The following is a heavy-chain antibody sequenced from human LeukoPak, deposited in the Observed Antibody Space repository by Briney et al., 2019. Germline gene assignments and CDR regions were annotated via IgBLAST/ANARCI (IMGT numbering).Heavy chain of an antibody. D-gene: IGHD3-10*01. CDR2: IKDDGSAQ. V-gene: IGHV3-7*01. CDR3: ARHIFGEQNFDY. CDR1: GFTLGAYW. J-gene: IGHJ4*02. Sequence: GGSLRLSCAASGFTLGAYWMSWFRQAPGKGPEWVASIKDDGSAQFYVDSLEGRFTISRDNAKNTLYLQMDTVRVEDTAVYYCARHIFGEQNFDYWSQGTLVTVSS.